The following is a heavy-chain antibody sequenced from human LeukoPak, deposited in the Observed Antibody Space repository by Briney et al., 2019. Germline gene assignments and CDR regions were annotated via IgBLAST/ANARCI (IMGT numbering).Heavy chain of an antibody. CDR2: SSGSGNTI. CDR1: GLTFSGFY. V-gene: IGHV3-11*01. D-gene: IGHD2-2*01. Sequence: GGSLRLSCAASGLTFSGFYMSWIRQAPGRGLEWISYSSGSGNTIHYADSVKGRFTISRDNAKNSLYRQRNSRRAEDTAVYYGARDFHTWSDFVVDITTYYYGMDIWGQGTTVTVSS. J-gene: IGHJ6*02. CDR3: ARDFHTWSDFVVDITTYYYGMDI.